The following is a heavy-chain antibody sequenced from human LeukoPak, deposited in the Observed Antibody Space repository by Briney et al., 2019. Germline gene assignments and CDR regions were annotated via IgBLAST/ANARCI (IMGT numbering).Heavy chain of an antibody. Sequence: GGSLRLSCAASGFTFSSYGMHWVRQAPGKGLEWVAVISYDGSNKYYADSVKGRFTISRDNSKNTLYLQMNSLRAEDTAVYYCAKDGMDVWGQGTTVTVPS. CDR1: GFTFSSYG. V-gene: IGHV3-30*18. CDR2: ISYDGSNK. CDR3: AKDGMDV. J-gene: IGHJ6*02.